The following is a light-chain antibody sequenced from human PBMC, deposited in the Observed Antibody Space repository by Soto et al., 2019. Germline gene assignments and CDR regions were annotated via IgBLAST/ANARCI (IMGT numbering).Light chain of an antibody. CDR2: GDN. CDR3: QSYDTSLSGLVV. Sequence: QAVLTQPPSVSGAPGQRVTISCTGSSSNIGAGYDVHWYRQLPGAAPKVVIYGDNNRPSGVPDRFSGSKSGTSASLAISGLQSGDEADYYCQSYDTSLSGLVVFGGGTKLTVL. V-gene: IGLV1-40*01. CDR1: SSNIGAGYD. J-gene: IGLJ2*01.